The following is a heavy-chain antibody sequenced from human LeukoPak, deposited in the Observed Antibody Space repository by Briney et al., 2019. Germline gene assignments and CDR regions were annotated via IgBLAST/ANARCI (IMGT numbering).Heavy chain of an antibody. D-gene: IGHD3-22*01. J-gene: IGHJ3*02. CDR3: ARDPDYYDSSGYSDDAFDI. CDR2: ISSSSSYI. V-gene: IGHV3-21*01. CDR1: GFTFSSYS. Sequence: GGSLRLSCAASGFTFSSYSMNWVRQAPGKGLEWVSSISSSSSYIYYADSVKGRFTISRDNAKNSLYLQMNSLRAEDTAVYYCARDPDYYDSSGYSDDAFDIWGQRTMVTVSS.